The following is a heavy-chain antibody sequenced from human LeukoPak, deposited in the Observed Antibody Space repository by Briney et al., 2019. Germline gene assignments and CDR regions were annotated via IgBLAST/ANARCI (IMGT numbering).Heavy chain of an antibody. Sequence: GGSLRLSCAASGFTFDDYGMSWVRQAPGKGLEWVSSISGSGASTYYADSVKGRFTISRDNSKNTLYLQMDSLRAEDTPVYYCANLHYDILTGYIYYFDYWGQGTLVTVSS. CDR3: ANLHYDILTGYIYYFDY. V-gene: IGHV3-23*01. J-gene: IGHJ4*02. D-gene: IGHD3-9*01. CDR1: GFTFDDYG. CDR2: ISGSGAST.